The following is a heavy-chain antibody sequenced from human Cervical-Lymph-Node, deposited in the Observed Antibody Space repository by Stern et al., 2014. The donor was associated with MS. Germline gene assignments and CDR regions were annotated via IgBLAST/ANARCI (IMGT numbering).Heavy chain of an antibody. J-gene: IGHJ4*02. CDR2: IYWDDDQ. Sequence: QITLKESGPTLVKPTQTLTLTCTFSGFSLSNSGVGVGWIRQPPGKALEWLALIYWDDDQRYSPSLESRLTITKDTPKNQVVLTMTNMDPVDTATYYCAYRGYIYAYAPYFDYRGQGTLVTVSS. CDR3: AYRGYIYAYAPYFDY. CDR1: GFSLSNSGVG. V-gene: IGHV2-5*02. D-gene: IGHD5-18*01.